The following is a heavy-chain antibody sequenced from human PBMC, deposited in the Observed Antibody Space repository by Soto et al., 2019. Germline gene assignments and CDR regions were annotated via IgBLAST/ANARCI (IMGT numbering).Heavy chain of an antibody. CDR1: GYTFTSYG. Sequence: QVQLVQSGAEVKKPGASVKVSCKASGYTFTSYGISWVRQAPGQGLEWMGWISAYNGYTNYAQKLQGRVTMTTDTSTTPAYIEVRSLRSDDPAVYFCSRDLSGNPRYWGQGTLVTVSS. V-gene: IGHV1-18*01. J-gene: IGHJ4*01. CDR2: ISAYNGYT. CDR3: SRDLSGNPRY. D-gene: IGHD2-15*01.